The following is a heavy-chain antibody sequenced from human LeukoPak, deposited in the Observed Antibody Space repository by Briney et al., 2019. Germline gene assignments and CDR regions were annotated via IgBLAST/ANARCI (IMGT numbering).Heavy chain of an antibody. CDR3: ARDPITVAGTVNWYFDL. J-gene: IGHJ2*01. V-gene: IGHV3-7*01. CDR2: IKQDGSEK. D-gene: IGHD6-19*01. CDR1: GFTFSSYW. Sequence: GGSLRLSCVASGFTFSSYWMIWLRQAPGKGLEWVANIKQDGSEKYYVDSVKGRFTMSRDNAKNSLYLQMNSLRAEDTAVYYCARDPITVAGTVNWYFDLWGRGTLVTVSS.